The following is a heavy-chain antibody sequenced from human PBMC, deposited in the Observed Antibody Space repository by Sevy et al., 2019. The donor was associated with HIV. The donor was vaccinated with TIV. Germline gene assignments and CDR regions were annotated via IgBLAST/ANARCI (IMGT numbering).Heavy chain of an antibody. J-gene: IGHJ6*03. CDR1: GDSISNYY. Sequence: SETLSLTCTVSGDSISNYYGSWIRQPPGKGLEWIGYIYNSGSTNYNPSLKSRFTISVDTSKNKCSLKLSSVTAADTAVYYCASVVVVPAAKYFYFYYMDVWGKGTTVTVSS. D-gene: IGHD2-2*01. CDR2: IYNSGST. CDR3: ASVVVVPAAKYFYFYYMDV. V-gene: IGHV4-59*01.